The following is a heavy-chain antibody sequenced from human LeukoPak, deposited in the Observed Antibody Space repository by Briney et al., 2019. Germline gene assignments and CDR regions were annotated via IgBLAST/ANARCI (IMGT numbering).Heavy chain of an antibody. V-gene: IGHV4-34*01. CDR2: INHSGST. Sequence: PSETLSLTCAVYGGSFSGYYWSWIRQPPGKGLEWIGEINHSGSTNYNPSLKSRVTISVDTFKNQFSLKLSSVTAADTAVYYCAGGHVDTAMVTYFDYWGQGTLVTVSS. J-gene: IGHJ4*02. CDR1: GGSFSGYY. CDR3: AGGHVDTAMVTYFDY. D-gene: IGHD5-18*01.